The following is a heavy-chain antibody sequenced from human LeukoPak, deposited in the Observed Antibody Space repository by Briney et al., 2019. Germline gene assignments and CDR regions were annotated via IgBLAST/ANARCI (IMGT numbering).Heavy chain of an antibody. Sequence: GGSLRLSCAAPGFTFSSYAMSWVRQAPGKGLEWVSAISGSGGSTYYADSVKGRFTISRDNSKNTLYLQMNSLRAEDTAVYYCARDPYDFWSGYQDYWGQGTLVTVSS. J-gene: IGHJ4*02. CDR3: ARDPYDFWSGYQDY. D-gene: IGHD3-3*01. CDR1: GFTFSSYA. V-gene: IGHV3-23*01. CDR2: ISGSGGST.